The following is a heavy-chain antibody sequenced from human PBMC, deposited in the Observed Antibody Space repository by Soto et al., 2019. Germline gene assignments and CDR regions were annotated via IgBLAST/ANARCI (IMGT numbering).Heavy chain of an antibody. V-gene: IGHV3-33*01. CDR3: ARHMGGV. D-gene: IGHD3-16*01. CDR1: GFSFSSYV. J-gene: IGHJ6*02. CDR2: IWYDGSNK. Sequence: QVQLVESGGGAVQPGESLRLSCAASGFSFSSYVMHWVRQAPGKGLEWVSLIWYDGSNKYYADSVKGRFTISRDNAKKTIYLQMHSLRAEDTAVYYCARHMGGVGGQGTTVAVS.